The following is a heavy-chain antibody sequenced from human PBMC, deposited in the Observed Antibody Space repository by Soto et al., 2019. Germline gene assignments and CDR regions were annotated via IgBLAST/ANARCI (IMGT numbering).Heavy chain of an antibody. CDR3: ARNTRSDYGDYGGYFQH. CDR1: GGTFSSYT. V-gene: IGHV1-69*02. D-gene: IGHD4-17*01. CDR2: IIPILGIA. Sequence: QVQLVQSGAEVKKPGSSVKVSCKASGGTFSSYTISWVRQAPGQGLEWMGRIIPILGIANYAQKFQGRVTSTADKSTSTAYMELSSLRSEDTAVYYCARNTRSDYGDYGGYFQHWGQGTLVTVSS. J-gene: IGHJ1*01.